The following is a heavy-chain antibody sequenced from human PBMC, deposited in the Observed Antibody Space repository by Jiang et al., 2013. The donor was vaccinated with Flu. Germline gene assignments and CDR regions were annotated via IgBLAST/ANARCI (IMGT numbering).Heavy chain of an antibody. Sequence: VQLVESGGGLAQPGGSLRLSCAASGFTFSTYSMNWVRQAPGKGLEWVSYISSSSSTIHYADSVKGRFTISRDNAKNSLYLQMNSLRAEDTAVYYCARDIDGSGRGLDYWGQGTLVTVSS. CDR3: ARDIDGSGRGLDY. D-gene: IGHD3-10*01. CDR1: GFTFSTYS. J-gene: IGHJ4*02. CDR2: ISSSSSTI. V-gene: IGHV3-48*01.